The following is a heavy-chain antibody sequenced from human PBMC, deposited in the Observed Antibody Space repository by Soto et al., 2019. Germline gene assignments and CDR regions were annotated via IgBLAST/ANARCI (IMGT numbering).Heavy chain of an antibody. CDR3: AKDAGRSGYSPGYFDY. J-gene: IGHJ4*02. Sequence: QVQLVESGGGVVQPGRSLRLCCAASGFTFSSYGMHWVRQAPGKGLEWVAVISYDRSNKYYADSVKGRFTISRDNSKNTLYLQMNSLRAEDTAVYYCAKDAGRSGYSPGYFDYSGQGTLVTVSS. D-gene: IGHD3-22*01. CDR2: ISYDRSNK. CDR1: GFTFSSYG. V-gene: IGHV3-30*18.